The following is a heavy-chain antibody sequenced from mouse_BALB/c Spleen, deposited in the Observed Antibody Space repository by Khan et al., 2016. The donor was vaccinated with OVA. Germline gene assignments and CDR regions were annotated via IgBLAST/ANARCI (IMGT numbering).Heavy chain of an antibody. CDR3: TRLVDY. V-gene: IGHV5-6-5*01. Sequence: EVELVESGGGLVKPGGSLKLSCAASGFTFSSYAVSWIRQTPEKRLEWVASINSGGSTYYPASVKGRLTISRDDARNILYLQMSSLRSEDTAMYYCTRLVDYWGQGTSVTVSS. CDR2: INSGGST. CDR1: GFTFSSYA. J-gene: IGHJ4*01.